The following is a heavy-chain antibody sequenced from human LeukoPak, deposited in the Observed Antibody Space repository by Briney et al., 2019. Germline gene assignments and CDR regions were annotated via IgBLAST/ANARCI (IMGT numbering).Heavy chain of an antibody. CDR2: ISGSGGST. CDR3: AKDAARTFDY. D-gene: IGHD6-25*01. J-gene: IGHJ4*02. Sequence: ETLSLTCAVYGGSFSGYYWSWVRQAPGKGLEWVSAISGSGGSTYYADSVKGRFTISRDNSKNTLYLQMNSLRAEDTAVYYCAKDAARTFDYWGQGTLVTVSS. V-gene: IGHV3-23*01. CDR1: GGSFSGYY.